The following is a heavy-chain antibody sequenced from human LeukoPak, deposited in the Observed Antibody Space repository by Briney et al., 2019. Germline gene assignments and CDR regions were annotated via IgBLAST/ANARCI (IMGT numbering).Heavy chain of an antibody. CDR3: AKGRLRELNDC. CDR2: IGESGGNT. CDR1: GFTFSTFV. Sequence: GGSLRLSCAASGFTFSTFVMTWVRQGPGKGLEWVSSIGESGGNTYYADSVKGRSTISRDNSKNTLYLQMNSLRDEDTAVYYCAKGRLRELNDCWGQGTLVTVSS. J-gene: IGHJ4*02. D-gene: IGHD1-7*01. V-gene: IGHV3-23*01.